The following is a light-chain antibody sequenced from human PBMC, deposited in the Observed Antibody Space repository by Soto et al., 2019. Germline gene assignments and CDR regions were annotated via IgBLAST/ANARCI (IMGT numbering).Light chain of an antibody. J-gene: IGLJ1*01. CDR2: EVS. CDR3: SSYAGITDYV. CDR1: SSDVGGYNY. Sequence: QSALTQPPSASGSPGQSVTISCTGTSSDVGGYNYVSWYQQHPGKAPKLMIYEVSKRPSGVPDRFSGYKSGNTASLTVSGLEAEDEADYYCSSYAGITDYVFGTGTKLTVL. V-gene: IGLV2-8*01.